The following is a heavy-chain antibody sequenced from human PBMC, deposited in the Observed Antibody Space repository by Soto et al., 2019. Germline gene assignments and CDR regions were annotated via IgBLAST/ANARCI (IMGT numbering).Heavy chain of an antibody. Sequence: SETLSLTCTVSGGSIGSSSYYWGWIRQPPGKGLEWIGSIYYSGSTYYNPSLKSRVTISVDTSKNQFSLKLSSVTAADTAVYYCARHTVYDSLDYWGPGTLVTVSS. V-gene: IGHV4-39*01. D-gene: IGHD3-22*01. CDR1: GGSIGSSSYY. CDR2: IYYSGST. CDR3: ARHTVYDSLDY. J-gene: IGHJ4*02.